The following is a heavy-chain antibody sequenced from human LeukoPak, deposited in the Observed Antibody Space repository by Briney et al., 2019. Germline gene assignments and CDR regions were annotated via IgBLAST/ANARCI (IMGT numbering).Heavy chain of an antibody. J-gene: IGHJ5*02. V-gene: IGHV3-21*01. CDR3: ARCGGGNPRWFDP. D-gene: IGHD4-23*01. CDR2: ISSSSSYI. CDR1: GFTFSSYS. Sequence: GGSLRLSCAASGFTFSSYSMNWVRQAPGKGLEWVSSISSSSSYIYYSDSVKGRFTISRDNAKNSMYLQMNSLRAEDTAVYYCARCGGGNPRWFDPWGQGTLVTVSS.